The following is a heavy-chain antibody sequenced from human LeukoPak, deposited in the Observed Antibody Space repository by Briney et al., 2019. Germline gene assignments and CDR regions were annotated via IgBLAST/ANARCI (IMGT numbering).Heavy chain of an antibody. J-gene: IGHJ4*02. V-gene: IGHV1-18*01. D-gene: IGHD1-14*01. CDR3: ARARTGSFDY. CDR2: ISAYNGDT. CDR1: GYIFAHNG. Sequence: ASVKVSCKTSGYIFAHNGISWVRQAPGQGPEWMGWISAYNGDTNYAQNFQGRVTMTRDTSTSTVYMELRSLRSDDTAVYYCARARTGSFDYWGQGTLVTVSS.